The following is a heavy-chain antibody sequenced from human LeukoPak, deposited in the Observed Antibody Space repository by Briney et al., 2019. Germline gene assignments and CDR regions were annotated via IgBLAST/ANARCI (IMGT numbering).Heavy chain of an antibody. CDR3: ASGNSHAFDI. V-gene: IGHV3-23*01. CDR1: GFAFSFYA. Sequence: GGSLRLSCAASGFAFSFYAMSWVRQAPGKGLMWVSTIGLAGEYTTYADSVKGRFTISRDNAKDTLYLQMNSLRAEDTALYYCASGNSHAFDIWGQGTMVTVSS. D-gene: IGHD6-25*01. J-gene: IGHJ3*02. CDR2: IGLAGEYT.